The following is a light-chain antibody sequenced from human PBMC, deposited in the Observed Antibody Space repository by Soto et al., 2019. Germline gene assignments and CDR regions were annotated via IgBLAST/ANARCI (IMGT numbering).Light chain of an antibody. CDR1: QSVSSY. CDR3: QQRSNWLLA. J-gene: IGKJ1*01. V-gene: IGKV3-11*01. CDR2: DAS. Sequence: IVLTQSPATLSLSPGERATLSCRASQSVSSYLAWYQQKPGQAPRLLIYDASNRATGIPARFSGIVSGTDVTLTISSLEPEDGAVYYCQQRSNWLLAFGQGTKVDI.